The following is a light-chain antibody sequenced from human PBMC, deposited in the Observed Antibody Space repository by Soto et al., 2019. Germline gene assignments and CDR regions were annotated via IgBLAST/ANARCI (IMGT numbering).Light chain of an antibody. CDR3: QQSTRYTYT. J-gene: IGKJ2*01. V-gene: IGKV1-5*01. CDR2: DAS. CDR1: QSIDKW. Sequence: DIQMTQSPSTLSASVGDRVSISCRASQSIDKWLAWYQQKPGEAPKLLVSDASNLESGVSSRFNGSGSGTEFTLTISSLQPDDFATYNCQQSTRYTYTFGQWTKLEIK.